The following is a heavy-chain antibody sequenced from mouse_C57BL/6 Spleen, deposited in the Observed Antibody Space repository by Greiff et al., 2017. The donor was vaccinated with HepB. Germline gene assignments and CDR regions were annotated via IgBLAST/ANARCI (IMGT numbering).Heavy chain of an antibody. V-gene: IGHV1-19*01. CDR3: ARKGVITTVVALDY. CDR1: GYTFTDYY. D-gene: IGHD1-1*01. CDR2: INPYNGGT. J-gene: IGHJ2*01. Sequence: VQLKQSGPVLVKPGASVKMSCKASGYTFTDYYMNWVKQSHGKSLEWIGVINPYNGGTSYNQKFKGKATLTVDKSSSTAYMELNSLTSEDSAVYYCARKGVITTVVALDYWGQGTTLTVSS.